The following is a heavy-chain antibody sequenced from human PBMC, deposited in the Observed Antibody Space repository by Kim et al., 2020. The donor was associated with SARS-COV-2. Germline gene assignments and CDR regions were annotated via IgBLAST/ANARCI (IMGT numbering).Heavy chain of an antibody. CDR1: GFTFSSYS. CDR2: ISSSSYI. D-gene: IGHD3-10*01. Sequence: GGSLRLSCAASGFTFSSYSMNWVRQAPGKGLEWVSSISSSSYIYYADAVKGRFTITRDNAKNSLYLQMNSLRAEDTAVYYCAGDRSPVDPYYYGSGSYNAFDIWGQGTMVTVSS. CDR3: AGDRSPVDPYYYGSGSYNAFDI. J-gene: IGHJ3*02. V-gene: IGHV3-21*04.